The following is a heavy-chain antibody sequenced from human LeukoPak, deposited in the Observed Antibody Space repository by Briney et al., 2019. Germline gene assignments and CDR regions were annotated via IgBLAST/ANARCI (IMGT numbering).Heavy chain of an antibody. V-gene: IGHV3-30-3*01. Sequence: QTGGSLRLSCAASGFTFSSYAMHWVRQAPGKGLEWVAVISYDGSNKYYADSVKGRFTISRDNSKNTLYLQMNSLRAEDTAVYYCAKDFYDNSGSRYDYWGQGTLVTVSS. CDR3: AKDFYDNSGSRYDY. J-gene: IGHJ4*02. D-gene: IGHD3-22*01. CDR1: GFTFSSYA. CDR2: ISYDGSNK.